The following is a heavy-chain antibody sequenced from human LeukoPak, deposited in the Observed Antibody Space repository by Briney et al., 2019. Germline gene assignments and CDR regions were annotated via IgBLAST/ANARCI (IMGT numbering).Heavy chain of an antibody. CDR1: GYTFTGHY. CDR2: INPKNACT. V-gene: IGHV1-8*03. D-gene: IGHD3-3*01. J-gene: IGHJ6*03. CDR3: ARGLVRPILEWLFEVDYMDV. Sequence: ASVKVSCKASGYTFTGHYIHWVRQAPGQGLEWMGWINPKNACTNYAQKFQGRVTITRNTSISTAYMELSSLRSEDTAVYYCARGLVRPILEWLFEVDYMDVWGKGATVTVSS.